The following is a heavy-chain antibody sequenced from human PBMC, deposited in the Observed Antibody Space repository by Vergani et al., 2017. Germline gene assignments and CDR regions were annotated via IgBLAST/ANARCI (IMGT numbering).Heavy chain of an antibody. Sequence: EVQLVESGGGLVQPGGSLRLSCAASGFTFSSYWMHWVRQAPGKGLVWVSRINSDGSGTSYADSVKGRFTISRDNAKNTLFLQMNSLRAEDTAVYYCARDDVVGATTMFDYWGQGILVTVSS. V-gene: IGHV3-74*01. D-gene: IGHD1-26*01. CDR1: GFTFSSYW. CDR3: ARDDVVGATTMFDY. CDR2: INSDGSGT. J-gene: IGHJ4*02.